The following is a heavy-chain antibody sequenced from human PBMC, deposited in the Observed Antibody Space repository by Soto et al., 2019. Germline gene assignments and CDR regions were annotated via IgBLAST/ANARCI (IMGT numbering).Heavy chain of an antibody. J-gene: IGHJ3*02. D-gene: IGHD3-3*01. CDR1: GYTFTSYD. V-gene: IGHV1-8*01. CDR2: MNPNSGNT. Sequence: GASVKVSCKASGYTFTSYDINWVRQATGQGLEWMGWMNPNSGNTGYAQKFQGRVTMTRNTSISTAYMELSSLRSEDTAVYYYARAHTPYYDFWSGYHDAFDIWGQGTMVTVSS. CDR3: ARAHTPYYDFWSGYHDAFDI.